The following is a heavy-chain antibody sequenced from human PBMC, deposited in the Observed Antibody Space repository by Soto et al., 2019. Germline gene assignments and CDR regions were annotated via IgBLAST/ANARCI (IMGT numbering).Heavy chain of an antibody. CDR3: ARDITSVGVVTPPYYMDV. D-gene: IGHD3-3*01. V-gene: IGHV3-11*01. CDR1: GFTFSDYY. J-gene: IGHJ6*03. Sequence: GGSLRLSCAASGFTFSDYYMSWIRQAPGKGLEWVSYISSSGGTIYYADSVKGRFTISRDNAKNSLYLQMNSLRAEDTAVYYCARDITSVGVVTPPYYMDVWGKGTTVPVSS. CDR2: ISSSGGTI.